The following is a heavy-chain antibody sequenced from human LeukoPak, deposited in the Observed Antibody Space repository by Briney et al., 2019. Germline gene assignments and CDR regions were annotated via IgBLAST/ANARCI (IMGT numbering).Heavy chain of an antibody. V-gene: IGHV3-23*01. Sequence: PGGSLRLSCAASGFTFTNYAMTWVRQAPGKGLEWVSSITVNVGTTYYADSVKGRFTISRDNYRNTLYLHMNSLRAEDTAVYYCARDPNGDYVGAFDFQRWGQGTLVTVSS. J-gene: IGHJ1*01. CDR1: GFTFTNYA. CDR2: ITVNVGTT. CDR3: ARDPNGDYVGAFDFQR. D-gene: IGHD4-17*01.